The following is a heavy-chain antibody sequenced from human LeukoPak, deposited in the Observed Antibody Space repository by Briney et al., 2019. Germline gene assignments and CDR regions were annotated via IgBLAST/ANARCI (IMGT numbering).Heavy chain of an antibody. CDR1: GGSFSGYY. J-gene: IGHJ5*02. CDR3: ARGTYDYGIFRDYNWFDP. Sequence: SETLSLTCAVYGGSFSGYYWSWIRQPPGKGLEWIGEINHSGSTNYNPSLKSRVTISVDTSKNQFSLKLSSVTAAHTAVYYCARGTYDYGIFRDYNWFDPWGQGTLVTVSS. D-gene: IGHD4-17*01. CDR2: INHSGST. V-gene: IGHV4-34*01.